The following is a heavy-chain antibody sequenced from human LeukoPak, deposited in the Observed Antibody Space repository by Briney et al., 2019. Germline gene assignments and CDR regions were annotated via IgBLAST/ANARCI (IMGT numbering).Heavy chain of an antibody. CDR2: ISSSSSYI. CDR3: ARDRLEGVSHVFDY. CDR1: GFTFSSYS. D-gene: IGHD1-26*01. J-gene: IGHJ4*02. Sequence: GGSLRLSCAASGFTFSSYSMNWVRQAPGKGLEWVSSISSSSSYIYYADSVKGRFTTSRDNAKNSLYLQMNSLRAEDTAVYYCARDRLEGVSHVFDYWGQGTLVTVSS. V-gene: IGHV3-21*01.